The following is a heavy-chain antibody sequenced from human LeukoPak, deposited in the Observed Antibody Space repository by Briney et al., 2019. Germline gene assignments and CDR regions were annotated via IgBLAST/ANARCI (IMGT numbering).Heavy chain of an antibody. Sequence: GGSLRLSCAASGFTFSRNGTTWVRQTPGKGLEWVAATSSSDAGTYHADSVRGRFTISRDNSKNTLYLQMNSLRAEDAAVYFCAKAPVTSCRGAYCYPFDSWGQGTLVTVSS. J-gene: IGHJ4*02. CDR1: GFTFSRNG. V-gene: IGHV3-23*01. CDR2: TSSSDAGT. D-gene: IGHD2-21*01. CDR3: AKAPVTSCRGAYCYPFDS.